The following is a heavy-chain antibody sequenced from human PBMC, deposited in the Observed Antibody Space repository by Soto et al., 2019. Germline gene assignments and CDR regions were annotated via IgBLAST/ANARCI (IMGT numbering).Heavy chain of an antibody. V-gene: IGHV4-61*01. CDR2: IYYSGST. CDR1: GGSVSSGSYY. CDR3: ARLDVSDFDY. J-gene: IGHJ4*02. Sequence: SETLSLTCTVSGGSVSSGSYYWSWIRQPPGKGLEWIGYIYYSGSTYYNPFLKSRVTISVDTSKNQFSLKLSSVTAADTAVYYCARLDVSDFDYWGQGTLVTVSS.